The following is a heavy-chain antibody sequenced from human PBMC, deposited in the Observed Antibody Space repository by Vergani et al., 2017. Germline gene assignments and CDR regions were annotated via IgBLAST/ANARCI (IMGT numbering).Heavy chain of an antibody. D-gene: IGHD3-9*01. V-gene: IGHV1-2*04. J-gene: IGHJ6*02. CDR3: ARELLYYDILTGYDLGYYYYGMDV. Sequence: QVQLVQSGAEVKKPGASVKVSCKASGSTFTGYYMHWVRQAPGQGLEWMGWINPNSGGTNYEQQFQGWVTMTRETSISTAYMELSRLRSDDTAVYYCARELLYYDILTGYDLGYYYYGMDVWGQGTTVTVSS. CDR1: GSTFTGYY. CDR2: INPNSGGT.